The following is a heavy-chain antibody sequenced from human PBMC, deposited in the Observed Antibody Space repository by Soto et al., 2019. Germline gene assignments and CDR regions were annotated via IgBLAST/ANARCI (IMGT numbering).Heavy chain of an antibody. CDR1: GFTFSSYA. J-gene: IGHJ3*02. V-gene: IGHV3-30-3*01. CDR2: ISYDGSNK. Sequence: QVPLVESGGGVVQPGRSLRLSCAASGFTFSSYAMHWVRQAPGKGLEWVAVISYDGSNKYYADSVKGRFTISRDNSKNTLYLQMNSLRAEDTAVYYCARDSSLRYSSGWYGDCAFDIWGQGTMVTVSS. D-gene: IGHD6-19*01. CDR3: ARDSSLRYSSGWYGDCAFDI.